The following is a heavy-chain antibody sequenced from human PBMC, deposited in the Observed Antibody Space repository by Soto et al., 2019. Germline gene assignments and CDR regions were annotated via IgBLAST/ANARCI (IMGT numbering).Heavy chain of an antibody. J-gene: IGHJ4*02. Sequence: GSLRLSCAASGFTFYSYAMHWVRQAPGKGLEWVAVVSYDGSNFYYGDSVKGRFTISRDNSKTTLYLQMDSLRTEDTAVYYCARDMDSYAYLPLWPVDYWGQGTLVTVSS. D-gene: IGHD5-18*01. V-gene: IGHV3-30*04. CDR3: ARDMDSYAYLPLWPVDY. CDR2: VSYDGSNF. CDR1: GFTFYSYA.